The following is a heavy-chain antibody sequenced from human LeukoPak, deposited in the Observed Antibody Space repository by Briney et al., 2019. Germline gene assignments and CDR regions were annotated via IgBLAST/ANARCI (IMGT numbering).Heavy chain of an antibody. Sequence: SETLSLTCTVSGGSISSYYWSWIRQPRGKALEWIGYIYYSGTTNYNPSLKSRVTISVDTSKKQFSLKLSSVTAADTAVYYCARATVAATTIDYWGQGTLVTVSS. D-gene: IGHD2-15*01. V-gene: IGHV4-59*01. J-gene: IGHJ4*02. CDR3: ARATVAATTIDY. CDR1: GGSISSYY. CDR2: IYYSGTT.